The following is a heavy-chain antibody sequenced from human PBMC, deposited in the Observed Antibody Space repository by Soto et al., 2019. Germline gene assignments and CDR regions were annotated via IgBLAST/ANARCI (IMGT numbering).Heavy chain of an antibody. CDR2: INVGGDTR. V-gene: IGHV3-48*03. J-gene: IGHJ6*02. CDR1: GFTFSSYA. D-gene: IGHD6-19*01. CDR3: ARKSQWLSGYIHHGMDV. Sequence: QPGGSLRLSCAASGFTFSSYAMTWVRPAPGKGLEWVSYINVGGDTRHYADSVRGRFTISRDDAKGSLYLQMDSLRVEDTAVYFCARKSQWLSGYIHHGMDVWSQGTSVTVS.